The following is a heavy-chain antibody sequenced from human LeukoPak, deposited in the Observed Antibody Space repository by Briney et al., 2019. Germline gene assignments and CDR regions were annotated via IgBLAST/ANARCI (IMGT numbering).Heavy chain of an antibody. CDR1: GGSISSSSYY. CDR2: IYYSGNT. D-gene: IGHD1-14*01. CDR3: ARQQPELDY. J-gene: IGHJ4*02. V-gene: IGHV4-39*01. Sequence: SETLSLTCTVSGGSISSSSYYWAWIRQPPGKGLEWIGSIYYSGNTYYNPSLKSRVTISVDTSKNQFSLKLSSVAAADTAVYYCARQQPELDYWGQGTLVTVSS.